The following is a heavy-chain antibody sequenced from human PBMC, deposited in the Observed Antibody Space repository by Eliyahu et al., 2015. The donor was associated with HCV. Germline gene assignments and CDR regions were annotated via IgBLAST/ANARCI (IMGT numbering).Heavy chain of an antibody. D-gene: IGHD6-6*01. J-gene: IGHJ4*02. CDR2: INHSGST. CDR3: ARGRHPSSLAYYDY. CDR1: GGSFSGYY. V-gene: IGHV4-34*01. Sequence: QVQLQQWGAGLLKPSETLSLTCAVYGGSFSGYYWSWIRQPPGKGLEWIGEINHSGSTNYNPSLKSRVTISVDTSKNQFSLKLSSVTAADTAVYYCARGRHPSSLAYYDYWGQGTLVTVSS.